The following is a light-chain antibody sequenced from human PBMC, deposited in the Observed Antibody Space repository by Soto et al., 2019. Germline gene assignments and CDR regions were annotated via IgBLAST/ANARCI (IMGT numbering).Light chain of an antibody. CDR3: QQYGSSPRT. CDR1: QSVASSY. V-gene: IGKV3-20*01. Sequence: EVVLTQSPGTLSLSPGERVTLSCRASQSVASSYLAWYQQKPGRAPRLLIHDASSRATGISDRFTGSGSGTDFTLTITTLEPEDFAVYYCQQYGSSPRTFGLGTKVEI. CDR2: DAS. J-gene: IGKJ1*01.